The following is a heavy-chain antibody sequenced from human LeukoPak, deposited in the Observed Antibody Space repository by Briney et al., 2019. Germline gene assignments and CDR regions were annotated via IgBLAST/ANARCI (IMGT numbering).Heavy chain of an antibody. CDR3: TTDRVGTPTPGYYGLDV. Sequence: PGGSLRLSCAASGFTFSNDWMSWVRQAPGKGLEWVGRIKRKTDGGTTDYAAPVKGRFTISRDDSKNTLYLQMNSLKTEDTAVYYCTTDRVGTPTPGYYGLDVWGQGTTVTGPS. J-gene: IGHJ6*02. V-gene: IGHV3-15*01. CDR1: GFTFSNDW. D-gene: IGHD1-7*01. CDR2: IKRKTDGGTT.